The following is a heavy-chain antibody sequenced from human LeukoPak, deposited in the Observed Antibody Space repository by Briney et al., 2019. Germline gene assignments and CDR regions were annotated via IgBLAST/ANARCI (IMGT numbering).Heavy chain of an antibody. J-gene: IGHJ5*02. V-gene: IGHV4-34*01. CDR2: INHSGST. CDR3: ARAWQSLGWFDP. Sequence: SETLSLTCAVYGGSFSGYYWSWIRQPPGKGLEWIGEINHSGSTNYNPSLKSRVTISVDTSKNQFSLKPSSVTAADTAVYYCARAWQSLGWFDPWGQGTLVTVSS. CDR1: GGSFSGYY.